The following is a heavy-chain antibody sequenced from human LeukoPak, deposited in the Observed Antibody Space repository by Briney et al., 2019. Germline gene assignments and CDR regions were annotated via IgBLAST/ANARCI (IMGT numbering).Heavy chain of an antibody. Sequence: ASVTVSCKASGGTFSSYAISWVRQAPGQGLEWMGGIIPIFGTANYAQKFQGRVTITADESTSTAYMELSSLRSEDTAVYYCARLHSGYDPDNWFDPWGQGTLVTVSS. CDR2: IIPIFGTA. CDR3: ARLHSGYDPDNWFDP. D-gene: IGHD5-12*01. CDR1: GGTFSSYA. J-gene: IGHJ5*02. V-gene: IGHV1-69*13.